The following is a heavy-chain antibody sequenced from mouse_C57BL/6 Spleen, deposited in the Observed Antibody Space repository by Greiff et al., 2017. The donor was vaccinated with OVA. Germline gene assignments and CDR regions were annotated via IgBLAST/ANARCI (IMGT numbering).Heavy chain of an antibody. Sequence: QVQLQQPGAELVKPGASVKLSCKASGYTFTSYWITWVKQRPGQGLEWIGDIYPGSGSTNYNEKFKGKATLTVDTSSSTAYMQLSSLTSEDSAVYYYASGYDYDHYYWGQGTTLTVSA. V-gene: IGHV1-55*01. J-gene: IGHJ2*01. CDR2: IYPGSGST. CDR3: ASGYDYDHYY. D-gene: IGHD2-4*01. CDR1: GYTFTSYW.